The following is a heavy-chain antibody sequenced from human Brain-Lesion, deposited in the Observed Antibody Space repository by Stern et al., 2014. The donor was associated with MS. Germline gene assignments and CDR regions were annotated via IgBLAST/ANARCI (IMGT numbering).Heavy chain of an antibody. D-gene: IGHD6-13*01. J-gene: IGHJ4*02. CDR1: GGSISSSNW. V-gene: IGHV4-4*02. Sequence: QVQLGQSGPGLVKPSGTLSLTCAVSGGSISSSNWWSWVRQSPGKGLEWIGESDHSGSTIYNPSLKSRVTVSVDKSKNRFPLTLRSVPAADTAVYFCARFPASRPHVFDSWGQGTLVTVSS. CDR2: SDHSGST. CDR3: ARFPASRPHVFDS.